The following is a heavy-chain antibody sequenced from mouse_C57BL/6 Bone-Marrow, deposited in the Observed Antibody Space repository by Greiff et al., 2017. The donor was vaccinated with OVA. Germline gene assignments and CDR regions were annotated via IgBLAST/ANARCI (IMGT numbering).Heavy chain of an antibody. D-gene: IGHD2-2*01. CDR3: ARFYYGYDGYAMDY. Sequence: VQLQPPWAELVKPGASVKMSCTASGYTFTSYWITWVKQRPGQGLEWIGDIYPGSGSTNYNEKFKSKATLTVDTSSSTAYMQLSSLTSEDSAVYYCARFYYGYDGYAMDYWGQGTSVTVSS. J-gene: IGHJ4*01. CDR1: GYTFTSYW. V-gene: IGHV1-55*01. CDR2: IYPGSGST.